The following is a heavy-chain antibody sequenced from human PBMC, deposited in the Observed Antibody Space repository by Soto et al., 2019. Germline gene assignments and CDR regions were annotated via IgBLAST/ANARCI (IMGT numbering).Heavy chain of an antibody. Sequence: ASVTVCCKPSGYTFTSSAMHWVRQAPGQRLEWMGWINAGNGNTKYSQKFQGRVTITRDTSASTAYMELSSLRSEDTAVYYCAREFLAAAGSRVFRWFDPWGQGTLVTVSS. V-gene: IGHV1-3*01. CDR1: GYTFTSSA. J-gene: IGHJ5*02. D-gene: IGHD6-13*01. CDR3: AREFLAAAGSRVFRWFDP. CDR2: INAGNGNT.